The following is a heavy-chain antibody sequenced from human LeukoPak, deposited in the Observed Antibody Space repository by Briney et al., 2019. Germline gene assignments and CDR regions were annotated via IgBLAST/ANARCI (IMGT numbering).Heavy chain of an antibody. CDR2: ISAYNGNT. Sequence: GASVKVSCKASGYTFTSYGISWVRQAPGQGLEWMGWISAYNGNTNYAQKLQGRVTMTTDTSTSTAYMELSRLRSDDTAVYYCASSRGYCSSTSCPNSPFDYWGQGTLVTVSS. J-gene: IGHJ4*02. CDR3: ASSRGYCSSTSCPNSPFDY. D-gene: IGHD2-2*01. CDR1: GYTFTSYG. V-gene: IGHV1-18*01.